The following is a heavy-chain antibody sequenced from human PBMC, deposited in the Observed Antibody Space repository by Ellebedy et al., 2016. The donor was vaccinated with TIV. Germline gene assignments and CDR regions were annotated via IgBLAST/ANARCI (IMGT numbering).Heavy chain of an antibody. V-gene: IGHV4-39*01. J-gene: IGHJ4*02. CDR1: GGSVSSTRYY. CDR3: ARTDPWQPIDD. CDR2: VYYSGSP. D-gene: IGHD2-21*02. Sequence: MPSETLSLTCSVSGGSVSSTRYYWAWIRKPPGKGLEYIGSVYYSGSPYYNPSFKSRVTLSADTSKNPFSLNLRTVTAADTAVYYCARTDPWQPIDDWGQGILVSVSS.